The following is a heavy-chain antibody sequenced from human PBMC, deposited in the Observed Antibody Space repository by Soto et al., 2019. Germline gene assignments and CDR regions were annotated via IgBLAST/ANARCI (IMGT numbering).Heavy chain of an antibody. D-gene: IGHD4-17*01. CDR2: IYYSGST. CDR3: ARACGDYLILDYYYYMDV. J-gene: IGHJ6*03. CDR1: GGSISSYY. Sequence: SETLSLTCTVSGGSISSYYWSWIRQPPGKGLEWIGHIYYSGSTNYNPSLKSRVTISVDTSKNQFSLKLSSVTAADTAVYYCARACGDYLILDYYYYMDVWGKGTTVTVS. V-gene: IGHV4-59*01.